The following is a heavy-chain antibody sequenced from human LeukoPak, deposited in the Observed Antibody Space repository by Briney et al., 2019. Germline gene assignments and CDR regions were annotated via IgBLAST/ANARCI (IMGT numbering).Heavy chain of an antibody. CDR1: GFSLRNAW. Sequence: GGSLRLSCAASGFSLRNAWMSWVRQAPGKGLEWVGRIKTKADGGTADYAAPVKGRFTILRDDSKSALYLQMNSLKAEDTAVYYCTYWSTSYDTFNLWGRGTMVTVSS. V-gene: IGHV3-15*01. CDR3: TYWSTSYDTFNL. J-gene: IGHJ3*01. CDR2: IKTKADGGTA. D-gene: IGHD2-2*01.